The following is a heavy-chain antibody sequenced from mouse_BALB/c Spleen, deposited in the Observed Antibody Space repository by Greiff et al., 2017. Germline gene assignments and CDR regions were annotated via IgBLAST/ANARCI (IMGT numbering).Heavy chain of an antibody. CDR3: STTVVARFDY. CDR2: IDPENGDT. CDR1: GFNIKDYY. Sequence: VQLQQSGAELVRSGASVKLSCTASGFNIKDYYMHWVKQRPEQGLEWIGWIDPENGDTEYAPKFQGKATMTADTSSNTAYLQLSSLTSEDTAVYYCSTTVVARFDYWGQGTTLTVSS. J-gene: IGHJ2*01. V-gene: IGHV14-4*02. D-gene: IGHD1-1*01.